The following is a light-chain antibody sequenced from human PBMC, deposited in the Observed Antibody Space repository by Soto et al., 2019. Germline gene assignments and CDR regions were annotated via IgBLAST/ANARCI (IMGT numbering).Light chain of an antibody. Sequence: EIVMTQSPATLSVSPGERATLSCRASQSVSSNLAWYQQKPGQAPRLLIYGASTRATGIPARFSGSGSGTEFTLTIRSLQSEDFAVYYCQQYNSWPWTFGQGTQVDI. J-gene: IGKJ1*01. CDR2: GAS. CDR1: QSVSSN. CDR3: QQYNSWPWT. V-gene: IGKV3-15*01.